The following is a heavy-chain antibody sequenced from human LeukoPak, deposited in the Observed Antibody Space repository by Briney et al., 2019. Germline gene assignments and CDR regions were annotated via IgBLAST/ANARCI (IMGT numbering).Heavy chain of an antibody. Sequence: SGGSLRLSCSASGFKFNYFAMSWVRQSPGKRLEWVSTIGDSGSGASYADSVRGRFTISRDNSQNMVYLQMHSLRVDDSAVYYCSRIKYGGNSGYHFDYWGQGTLVTVSS. V-gene: IGHV3-23*05. CDR1: GFKFNYFA. CDR2: IGDSGSGA. D-gene: IGHD4-23*01. CDR3: SRIKYGGNSGYHFDY. J-gene: IGHJ4*02.